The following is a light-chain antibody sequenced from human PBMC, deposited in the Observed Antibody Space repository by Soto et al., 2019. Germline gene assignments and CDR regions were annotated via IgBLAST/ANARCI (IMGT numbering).Light chain of an antibody. V-gene: IGKV1-39*01. Sequence: DIQMTQSRSSLSASVGDRFTITCRASQSISSYLNWYQQKPGKAPKFLIYAASSLQSGVPSRFSGSGSGTDFTLTISSLQPEDFATYYCQQSYNTPLTFGPGTKVDIK. CDR1: QSISSY. J-gene: IGKJ3*01. CDR3: QQSYNTPLT. CDR2: AAS.